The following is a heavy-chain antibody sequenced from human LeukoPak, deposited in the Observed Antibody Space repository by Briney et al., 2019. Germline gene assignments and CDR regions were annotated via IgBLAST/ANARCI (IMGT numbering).Heavy chain of an antibody. V-gene: IGHV4-30-2*01. CDR3: ARETYDSSGYYSFDY. CDR2: IYHSGST. D-gene: IGHD3-22*01. J-gene: IGHJ4*02. Sequence: SQTLSLTCTVSGGSISSGGYYWSWIRQPPGKGLEWIGYIYHSGSTYYNPSLKSRVTISVDRSKNQFSLKLSSVTAADTAVYYCARETYDSSGYYSFDYWGQGTLVTVSS. CDR1: GGSISSGGYY.